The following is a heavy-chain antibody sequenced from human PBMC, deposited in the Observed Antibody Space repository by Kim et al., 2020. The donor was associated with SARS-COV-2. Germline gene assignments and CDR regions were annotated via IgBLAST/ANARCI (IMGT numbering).Heavy chain of an antibody. D-gene: IGHD3-10*01. Sequence: SGTLSLTCTVSGGSISSSSYYWGWIRQPPGKGLEWIGSIYYSGSTYYNPSLKSRVTISVDTSKNQFSLKLSSVTAADTAVYYCASSGPPFSFDFWGEGTLVTVSS. V-gene: IGHV4-39*01. J-gene: IGHJ4*02. CDR3: ASSGPPFSFDF. CDR1: GGSISSSSYY. CDR2: IYYSGST.